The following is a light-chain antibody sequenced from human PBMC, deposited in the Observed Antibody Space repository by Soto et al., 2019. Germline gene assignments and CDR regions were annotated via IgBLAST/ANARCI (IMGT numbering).Light chain of an antibody. V-gene: IGKV1-33*01. CDR1: QDIGNY. CDR3: QQYDNMPLT. J-gene: IGKJ4*01. Sequence: DIQMTQSPSALSASVGDRVTITCQASQDIGNYLNWYQQKPGKAPALLIYDAYTLETGVPSRFNGSGFGKDFSFTINSLQPEDIATYYCQQYDNMPLTFGGGTKLEIK. CDR2: DAY.